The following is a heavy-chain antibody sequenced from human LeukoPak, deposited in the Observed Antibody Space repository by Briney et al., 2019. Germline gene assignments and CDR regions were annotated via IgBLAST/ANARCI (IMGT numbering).Heavy chain of an antibody. CDR2: IKQDGSEN. CDR3: ARDRRLDYYYYMDV. Sequence: PGGSLRLSCAASGFTFSTYWMSWVRQAPGKGLEWVANIKQDGSENYYVDSVKGRFTISRDNAKNSLYLQMNSLRAEDTAVYYCARDRRLDYYYYMDVWGKGTTVTVSS. V-gene: IGHV3-7*01. CDR1: GFTFSTYW. J-gene: IGHJ6*03.